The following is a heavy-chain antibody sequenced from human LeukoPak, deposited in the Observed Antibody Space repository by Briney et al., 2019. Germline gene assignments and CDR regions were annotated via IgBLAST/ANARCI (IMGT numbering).Heavy chain of an antibody. CDR1: RYTLTGYY. CDR2: INPNSGGT. D-gene: IGHD3-3*01. Sequence: ASLKVSCKASRYTLTGYYMHWVRQAPGQGRGWMGWINPNSGGTNYAQKFQGRGTMTRDTSISTVYMELSRLRSDDTAVYYCARSPEDFWSGYYLANYFDYWGQGTLVTVSS. CDR3: ARSPEDFWSGYYLANYFDY. J-gene: IGHJ4*02. V-gene: IGHV1-2*02.